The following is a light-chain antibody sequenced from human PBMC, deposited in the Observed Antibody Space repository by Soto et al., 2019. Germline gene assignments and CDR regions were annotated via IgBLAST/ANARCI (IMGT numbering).Light chain of an antibody. Sequence: DIVMTQSPLSLPVTPGEAASISCRSSESLLFTNGYNYLDWYVQKPGQSPQLLIYLGSHRAPVVPDEFSGSGSGTDFTLKISRVEAEDVGFYYCMQGVETPFTFGPGTKVDIK. CDR1: ESLLFTNGYNY. V-gene: IGKV2-28*01. CDR3: MQGVETPFT. J-gene: IGKJ3*01. CDR2: LGS.